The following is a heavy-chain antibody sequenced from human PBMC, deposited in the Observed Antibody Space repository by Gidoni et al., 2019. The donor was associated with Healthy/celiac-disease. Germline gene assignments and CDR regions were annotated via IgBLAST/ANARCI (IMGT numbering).Heavy chain of an antibody. D-gene: IGHD3-3*01. Sequence: QVQLQQWGAGLLKPSETLSLTCAVYGGSFSGYYWSWIRQPPGKGLEWIGEINHSGSTNYNPSLKSRVTISVDTSKNQFSLKLSSVTTADTAVYYCARGRRYYDFWSGSHFDYWGQGTLVTVSS. CDR1: GGSFSGYY. CDR2: INHSGST. J-gene: IGHJ4*02. V-gene: IGHV4-34*01. CDR3: ARGRRYYDFWSGSHFDY.